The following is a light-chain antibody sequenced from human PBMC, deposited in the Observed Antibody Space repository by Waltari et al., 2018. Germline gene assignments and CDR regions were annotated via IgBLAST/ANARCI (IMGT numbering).Light chain of an antibody. J-gene: IGKJ1*01. Sequence: ELVLPHSPATLSVSPGDRVHLSCRASQSVCPNFAWYQHSPGRAPRLLIYRASTRASYIPSRFSASGSGTEFTLSISSLQSDDSAAYYCQQYNDWPRTFGQGTKVEIK. V-gene: IGKV3D-15*01. CDR3: QQYNDWPRT. CDR2: RAS. CDR1: QSVCPN.